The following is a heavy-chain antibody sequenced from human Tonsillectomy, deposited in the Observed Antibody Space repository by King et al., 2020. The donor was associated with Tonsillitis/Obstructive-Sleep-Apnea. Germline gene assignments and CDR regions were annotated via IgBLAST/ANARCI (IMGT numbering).Heavy chain of an antibody. CDR2: IYSGGST. Sequence: VQLVESGGGLIQPGGSLRLSCAASGFTVSSNYMSWVRQAPGKGLEWVSVIYSGGSTYYADSVKGRFTISRDNSKNTLYLQMNSLRAEDTAVYNCAVTNWNYYYGMDVWGQGTTVTVSS. V-gene: IGHV3-53*01. J-gene: IGHJ6*02. CDR1: GFTVSSNY. CDR3: AVTNWNYYYGMDV. D-gene: IGHD1-20*01.